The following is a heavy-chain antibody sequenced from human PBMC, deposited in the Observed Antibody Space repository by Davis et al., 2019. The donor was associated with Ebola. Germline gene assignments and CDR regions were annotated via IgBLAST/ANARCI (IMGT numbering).Heavy chain of an antibody. D-gene: IGHD3-16*01. CDR2: IYYSGST. CDR3: ARRVALGDYYYGMDV. Sequence: SETLSLTCAVYGGSFSGYYWSWIRHPPGKGLEWIGYIYYSGSTNYNPSLKSRVTISVDTSKNQFSLKLSSVTAADTAVYYCARRVALGDYYYGMDVWGQGTTVTVSS. V-gene: IGHV4-59*08. CDR1: GGSFSGYY. J-gene: IGHJ6*02.